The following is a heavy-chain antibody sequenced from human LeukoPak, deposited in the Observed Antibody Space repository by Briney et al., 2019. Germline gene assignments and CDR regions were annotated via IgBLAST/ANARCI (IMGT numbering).Heavy chain of an antibody. CDR1: GGSFSGYY. CDR3: ARDGASIAVAGTGFDY. V-gene: IGHV4-34*01. D-gene: IGHD6-19*01. CDR2: INHSGST. J-gene: IGHJ4*02. Sequence: SETLSLTCAVYGGSFSGYYWSWIRQPPGKGLEWIGEINHSGSTNYNPSLKSRVTISVDTSKNQLSLKLSSVTAADTAVYYCARDGASIAVAGTGFDYWGQGTLVTVSS.